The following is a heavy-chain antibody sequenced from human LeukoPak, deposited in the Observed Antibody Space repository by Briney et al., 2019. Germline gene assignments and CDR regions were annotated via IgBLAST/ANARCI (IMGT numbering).Heavy chain of an antibody. CDR1: GGSISSYY. V-gene: IGHV4-59*01. D-gene: IGHD4-23*01. CDR2: IYYSGST. Sequence: PSETLSLTCTVSGGSISSYYWSCIRQPPGKGLEWIGYIYYSGSTNYNPSLKSRVTISVDTSKNQFSLKLSSVTAADTAVYYCARHQRGNSDAFDIWGQGTMVTVSS. J-gene: IGHJ3*02. CDR3: ARHQRGNSDAFDI.